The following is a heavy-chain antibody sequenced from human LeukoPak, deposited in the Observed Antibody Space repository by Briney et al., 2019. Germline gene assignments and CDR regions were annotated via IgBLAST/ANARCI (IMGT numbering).Heavy chain of an antibody. Sequence: PSETLSLTCTVYGGSISSYYWSWIRQPPGKGLEWIGYIYYSGSTNYNPSLKSRVTISVDTSKNQFSLKLSSVTAADTAVYYCARSYDYVWGSYRPNWFDPWGQGTLVTVAS. CDR2: IYYSGST. CDR3: ARSYDYVWGSYRPNWFDP. CDR1: GGSISSYY. D-gene: IGHD3-16*02. J-gene: IGHJ5*02. V-gene: IGHV4-59*01.